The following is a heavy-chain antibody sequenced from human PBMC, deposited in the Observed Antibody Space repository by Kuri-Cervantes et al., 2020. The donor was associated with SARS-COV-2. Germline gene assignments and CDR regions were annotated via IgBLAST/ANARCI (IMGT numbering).Heavy chain of an antibody. J-gene: IGHJ6*02. Sequence: ASVKVSCKASGYTFTDYYINWVRLAPGQGLEWMGWINPNSGGTDYAQRYQGWVTMTRDTSISTAYMELSRLRSDDTAVYYCATGMVRGLIQSYYYGMGVWDQGTTVTVSS. V-gene: IGHV1-2*04. D-gene: IGHD3-10*01. CDR2: INPNSGGT. CDR1: GYTFTDYY. CDR3: ATGMVRGLIQSYYYGMGV.